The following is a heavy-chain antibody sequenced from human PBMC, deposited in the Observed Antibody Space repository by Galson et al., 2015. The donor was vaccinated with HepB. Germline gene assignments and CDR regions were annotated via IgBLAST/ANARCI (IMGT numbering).Heavy chain of an antibody. Sequence: PALVKPTQTLTLTCTFSGFSLSSGGVCVSWIRQPPGKALEWLALIDWDDDKYYSTSLKTRLTISKDTSKNQVVLTMTNMDPVDTATYYCARHRWGSSSNDYWGQGTLVTVSS. CDR2: IDWDDDK. CDR1: GFSLSSGGVC. D-gene: IGHD6-13*01. J-gene: IGHJ4*02. CDR3: ARHRWGSSSNDY. V-gene: IGHV2-70*01.